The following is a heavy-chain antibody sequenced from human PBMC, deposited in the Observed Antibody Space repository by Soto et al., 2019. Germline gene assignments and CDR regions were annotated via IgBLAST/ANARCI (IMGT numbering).Heavy chain of an antibody. CDR3: AKERYSSVWYDYYGLDV. CDR1: GFTLSNYG. Sequence: PGGSLRLSCSASGFTLSNYGMHWVRQAPGKGLEWVAVISYDGSNKYYAASVKGRFTISRDNSKNTLYLQMNSLRAGDTAVYYCAKERYSSVWYDYYGLDVWGQGTTVTVSS. J-gene: IGHJ6*02. D-gene: IGHD6-25*01. CDR2: ISYDGSNK. V-gene: IGHV3-30*18.